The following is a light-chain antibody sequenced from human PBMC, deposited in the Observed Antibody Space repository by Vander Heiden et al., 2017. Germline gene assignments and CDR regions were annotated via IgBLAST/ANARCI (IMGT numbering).Light chain of an antibody. J-gene: IGKJ2*01. Sequence: DIQMTQSPSSLSASVGDRVIITCRASQSISSYLNWYQQKPGKAPKLLIYAAFSLQSGVPSRFSGSGSGTDFTLTISSLQPEDFATYYCQQSSRTPYTFGQGTKLEIK. CDR1: QSISSY. V-gene: IGKV1-39*01. CDR3: QQSSRTPYT. CDR2: AAF.